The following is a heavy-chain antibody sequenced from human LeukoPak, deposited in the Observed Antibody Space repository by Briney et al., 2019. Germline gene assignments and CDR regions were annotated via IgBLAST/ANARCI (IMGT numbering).Heavy chain of an antibody. CDR2: IYATGSY. D-gene: IGHD6-19*01. Sequence: SQTLSLTCTVSGDSISSGSHYWGWIRQPAGKGLEWIRLIYATGSYSYNPALRSRVTTTVDTANNQYSLKLNSVTAADTAVYFCARMNGLGGWAPFDYWGQGTLVSVSS. V-gene: IGHV4-61*02. J-gene: IGHJ4*02. CDR1: GDSISSGSHY. CDR3: ARMNGLGGWAPFDY.